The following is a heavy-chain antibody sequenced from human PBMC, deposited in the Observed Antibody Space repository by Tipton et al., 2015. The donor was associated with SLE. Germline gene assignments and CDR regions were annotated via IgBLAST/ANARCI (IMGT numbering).Heavy chain of an antibody. J-gene: IGHJ4*02. D-gene: IGHD1-26*01. CDR3: GRLGGGYSTEY. CDR1: GDSIRSYY. V-gene: IGHV4-59*08. Sequence: TLSLTCTVSGDSIRSYYWTWIRQPPGKGLEWIGYIFDSGTTKYNPSLKSRVTISVDTSKNQFALKVTSVTAADTAVYYCGRLGGGYSTEYWGQGAPVTVSS. CDR2: IFDSGTT.